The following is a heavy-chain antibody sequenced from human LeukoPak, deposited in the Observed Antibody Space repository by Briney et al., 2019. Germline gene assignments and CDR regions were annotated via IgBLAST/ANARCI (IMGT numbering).Heavy chain of an antibody. CDR2: VGISGGT. CDR1: GFTFRSYD. CDR3: VRGGIQVSGIDEIDY. V-gene: IGHV3-13*01. D-gene: IGHD6-19*01. J-gene: IGHJ4*02. Sequence: GGSLRLSCAASGFTFRSYDMHWVRQVTGKGLEWVSAVGISGGTYYAGSVKGRFTISRENAKNSLYLQMNILTAGDTAVYYCVRGGIQVSGIDEIDYWGQGTLVTVSS.